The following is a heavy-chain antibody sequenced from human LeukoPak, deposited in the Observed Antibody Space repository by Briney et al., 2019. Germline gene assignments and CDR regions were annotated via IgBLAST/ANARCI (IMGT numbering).Heavy chain of an antibody. J-gene: IGHJ5*02. CDR3: AREQSFGNYYGSGSYYRYWFDP. Sequence: ASVKVSCKVSGYTLTELSMHWVRQAPGKGLEWMGGFDPEDGETIYAQKFQGRVTMTEDTSTDTAYMELSSLRSEDAAVYYCAREQSFGNYYGSGSYYRYWFDPWGQGTLVTVSS. D-gene: IGHD3-10*01. CDR1: GYTLTELS. CDR2: FDPEDGET. V-gene: IGHV1-24*01.